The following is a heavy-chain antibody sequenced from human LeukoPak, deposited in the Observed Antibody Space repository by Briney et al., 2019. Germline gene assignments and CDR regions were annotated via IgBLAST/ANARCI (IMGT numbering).Heavy chain of an antibody. V-gene: IGHV1-18*01. CDR2: ISTYNGDT. D-gene: IGHD2-2*02. J-gene: IGHJ4*02. Sequence: ASVKVSCKASGYTFTNHGFSWVRQAPGQGLEWMGWISTYNGDTNYAQNLHGRVTMTTDTSTSTAYMEMRSLRSDDTAVYYCARDCSSTSCYNVYWGQGTLVTVSS. CDR3: ARDCSSTSCYNVY. CDR1: GYTFTNHG.